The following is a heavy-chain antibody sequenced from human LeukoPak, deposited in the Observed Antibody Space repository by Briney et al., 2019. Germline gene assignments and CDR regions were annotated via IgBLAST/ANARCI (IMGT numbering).Heavy chain of an antibody. J-gene: IGHJ4*02. V-gene: IGHV3-23*01. Sequence: GGSLRLSCAASGFTFSSYAMSWVRQAPGKGLEWVSAISGSGDSTYYADSVKGRFTISRDNSKNTLYLQMNSLRAEDTAVYYCAKEYDIVVVPAVAFDYWGQGTLVTVSS. CDR1: GFTFSSYA. D-gene: IGHD2-2*01. CDR2: ISGSGDST. CDR3: AKEYDIVVVPAVAFDY.